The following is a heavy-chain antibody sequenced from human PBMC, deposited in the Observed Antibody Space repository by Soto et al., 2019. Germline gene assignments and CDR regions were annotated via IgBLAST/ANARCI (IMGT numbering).Heavy chain of an antibody. CDR1: GGTFSSYA. Sequence: GASVKVSCKASGGTFSSYAISWVRQAPGQGLEWMGGIIPIFGTANYAQKFQGRVTITADESTSTAYMELSSLRSEDTAVYYCARSSYSSSWKYHYFDYWGQGTLVTVSS. V-gene: IGHV1-69*13. J-gene: IGHJ4*02. D-gene: IGHD6-13*01. CDR2: IIPIFGTA. CDR3: ARSSYSSSWKYHYFDY.